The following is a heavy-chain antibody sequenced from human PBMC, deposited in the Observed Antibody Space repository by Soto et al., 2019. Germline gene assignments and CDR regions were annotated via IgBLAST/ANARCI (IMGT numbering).Heavy chain of an antibody. J-gene: IGHJ4*01. CDR1: GFTFTTYG. CDR3: AKERTYSVASGFDY. CDR2: ISYDGSHA. V-gene: IGHV3-30*18. D-gene: IGHD1-26*01. Sequence: QVQLVDSGGGVVQPGGSLRLSCAASGFTFTTYGMHWVRRAPGKGLEWVAVISYDGSHAYYADSVKGRFTISRDNSKNTLYLQINSLGAEDTAVYYCAKERTYSVASGFDYWGRGTLVTVSS.